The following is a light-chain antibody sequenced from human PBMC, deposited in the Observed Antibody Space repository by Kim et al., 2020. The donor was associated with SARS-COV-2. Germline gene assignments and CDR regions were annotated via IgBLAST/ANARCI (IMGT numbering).Light chain of an antibody. CDR3: QQLNSNPPT. J-gene: IGKJ1*01. V-gene: IGKV1-9*01. CDR2: AAS. Sequence: IQLTQSPSSLSASVGDRVTITCRASQGISSYLAWYQKKPGKAPKLLIYAASTLQSGVPSRFSGSGSGTDFTLTISSLQPEDFATYYCQQLNSNPPTSGQGTKVDIK. CDR1: QGISSY.